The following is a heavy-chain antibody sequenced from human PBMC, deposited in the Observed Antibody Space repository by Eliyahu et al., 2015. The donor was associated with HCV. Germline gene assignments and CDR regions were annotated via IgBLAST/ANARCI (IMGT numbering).Heavy chain of an antibody. V-gene: IGHV4-61*02. Sequence: QVQLQESGPGLVKPSQTLSLTCTVSGGSISSGSYYWSWIRQPAGKGLEWIGRIYTRWGTNYNPSLKSRVTISVDTSKNQFSLKLSSVTAADTAVYYCARVEQWLFSLWGQGTLVTVSS. CDR2: IYTRWGT. CDR1: GGSISSGSYY. CDR3: ARVEQWLFSL. J-gene: IGHJ4*02. D-gene: IGHD6-19*01.